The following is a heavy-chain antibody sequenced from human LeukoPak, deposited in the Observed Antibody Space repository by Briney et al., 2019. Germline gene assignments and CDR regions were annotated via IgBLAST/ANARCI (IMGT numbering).Heavy chain of an antibody. CDR3: AKGGKWDVTPFDY. D-gene: IGHD1-26*01. CDR2: ISGGGGST. Sequence: GGSLRLSCAASGFTFTSYSMNWVRQAPGKGLEWVSTISGGGGSTYYADSVKGRFTISRDNSKNTPYLQVDSLRAEDAAVYYCAKGGKWDVTPFDYWGQGTLVTVSS. CDR1: GFTFTSYS. J-gene: IGHJ4*02. V-gene: IGHV3-23*01.